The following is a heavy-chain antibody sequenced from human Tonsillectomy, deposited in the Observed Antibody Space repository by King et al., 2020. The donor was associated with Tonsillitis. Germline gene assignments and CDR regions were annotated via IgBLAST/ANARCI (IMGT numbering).Heavy chain of an antibody. V-gene: IGHV3-21*01. CDR2: ISGSSSYM. D-gene: IGHD3-10*01. CDR1: GFTFSSYT. J-gene: IGHJ4*02. CDR3: AMGFLGEFDY. Sequence: VQLVESGGGLVKPGGSLRLSCVASGFTFSSYTMNWVRQAPGKGLEWVSSISGSSSYMYYADSVKGRFTLSRDNAKNSLYLQMNSLRAEDTAVYYCAMGFLGEFDYWGQGTLVTVSS.